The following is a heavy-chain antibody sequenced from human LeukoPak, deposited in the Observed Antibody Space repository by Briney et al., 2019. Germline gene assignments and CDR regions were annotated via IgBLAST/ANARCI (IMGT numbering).Heavy chain of an antibody. CDR2: ISAYNGNT. V-gene: IGHV1-18*04. J-gene: IGHJ4*02. D-gene: IGHD2-8*01. CDR3: ARAGLDIVLMVYELDY. Sequence: ASVKVSCKASGYTFTGYYMHWVRQAPGQGLEWMGWISAYNGNTNYAQKLQGRVTMTTDTSTSTAYMELRSLRSDDTAVYYCARAGLDIVLMVYELDYWGQGTLVTVSS. CDR1: GYTFTGYY.